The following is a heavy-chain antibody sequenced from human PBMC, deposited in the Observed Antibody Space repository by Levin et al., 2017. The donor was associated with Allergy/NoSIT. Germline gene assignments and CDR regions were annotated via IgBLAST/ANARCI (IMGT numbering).Heavy chain of an antibody. CDR3: ARDRGYNYGPGFQYFYYYGMDD. J-gene: IGHJ6*02. D-gene: IGHD5-18*01. Sequence: GESLKISCAASGFKFTNYWMSWVRRAPGKGLEWVANIKEDGNEKYYVDSVRGRFTISRDNAKNSLYLQIDRLRAEDTAVYFCARDRGYNYGPGFQYFYYYGMDDWGQGTTVTVSS. V-gene: IGHV3-7*04. CDR1: GFKFTNYW. CDR2: IKEDGNEK.